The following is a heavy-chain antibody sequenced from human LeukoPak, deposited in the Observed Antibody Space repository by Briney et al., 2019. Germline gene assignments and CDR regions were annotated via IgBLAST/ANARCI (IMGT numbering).Heavy chain of an antibody. D-gene: IGHD1-26*01. J-gene: IGHJ4*02. CDR1: GFTFSNYW. Sequence: PGGSLRLSCAVSGFTFSNYWMHWVRQAPGMGLVWVSRINTDGRTTNYADSVKGRSTIFRDNAKNTLYQQMNSLRAEDTAVYYCVRDLGGRSGHWGQGTLVTVSS. V-gene: IGHV3-74*01. CDR2: INTDGRTT. CDR3: VRDLGGRSGH.